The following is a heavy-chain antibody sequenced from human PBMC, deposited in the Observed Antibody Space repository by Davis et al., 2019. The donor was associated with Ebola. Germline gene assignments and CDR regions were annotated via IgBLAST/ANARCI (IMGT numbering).Heavy chain of an antibody. CDR2: INHSGST. CDR1: GGSFSGYY. Sequence: GSLRLSCAVYGGSFSGYYWSWIRQPPGKGLEWIGEINHSGSTNYNPSLKSRVTISVDTSKNQFSLKLSSVTAADTAVYYFARGRGTILYSSSSKNDYWGQGTLVTVSS. D-gene: IGHD6-6*01. J-gene: IGHJ4*02. V-gene: IGHV4-34*01. CDR3: ARGRGTILYSSSSKNDY.